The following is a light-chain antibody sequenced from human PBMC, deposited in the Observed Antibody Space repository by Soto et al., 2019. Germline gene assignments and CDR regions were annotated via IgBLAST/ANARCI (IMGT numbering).Light chain of an antibody. CDR2: GAS. V-gene: IGKV3-20*01. CDR1: QSVSSSY. Sequence: EIVLTQSPGTLSLSPGERATLSCRASQSVSSSYLAWYRQKPGQAPCLLIYGASNRASGVPDRFSGSGSGTDFTLTISGLEPDYFAVYYCQQYDSSPFNFGQGTRLDIK. CDR3: QQYDSSPFN. J-gene: IGKJ5*01.